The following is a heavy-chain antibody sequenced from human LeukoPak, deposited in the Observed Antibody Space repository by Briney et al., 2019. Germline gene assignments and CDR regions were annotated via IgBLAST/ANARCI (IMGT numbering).Heavy chain of an antibody. J-gene: IGHJ5*02. Sequence: PGRSLRLSCAASGFTFDDYAMHWVRQAPGKGLEWVSGISWNSGSIGYADSVKGRFTISRDNAKNSLYLQMNSLRAEDTALYYCAKDSSPYYDSSGYSNWFDPWGQGTLVTVSS. CDR2: ISWNSGSI. V-gene: IGHV3-9*01. CDR1: GFTFDDYA. D-gene: IGHD3-22*01. CDR3: AKDSSPYYDSSGYSNWFDP.